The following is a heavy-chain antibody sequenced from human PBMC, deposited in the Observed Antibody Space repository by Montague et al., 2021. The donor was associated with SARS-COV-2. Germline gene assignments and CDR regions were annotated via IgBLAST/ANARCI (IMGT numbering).Heavy chain of an antibody. J-gene: IGHJ4*02. Sequence: SETLSLTCAVYGASSSNYYWSWIRQSPGKGLEWVGEINHSGYTDXNPSLESRPTISLDSSKKQFSLKMTSVTAADTAIYYCASAPRYSFGFWAYWGQGTLVSVSS. CDR2: INHSGYT. CDR1: GASSSNYY. V-gene: IGHV4-34*01. D-gene: IGHD5-12*01. CDR3: ASAPRYSFGFWAY.